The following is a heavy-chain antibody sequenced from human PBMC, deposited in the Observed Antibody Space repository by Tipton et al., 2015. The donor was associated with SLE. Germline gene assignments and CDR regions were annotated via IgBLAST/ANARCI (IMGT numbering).Heavy chain of an antibody. CDR3: ARRAQSGYDSSFRR. Sequence: LRLSCTVSGDSIRRIGYYWDWIRQPPGKGLEWIGTIYYSGRTNYNPSHKSRATISVDTSKNQFSLQMSSVTAADTAVYYCARRAQSGYDSSFRRWGQGTLVTVSS. J-gene: IGHJ1*01. V-gene: IGHV4-39*07. D-gene: IGHD5-12*01. CDR1: GDSIRRIGYY. CDR2: IYYSGRT.